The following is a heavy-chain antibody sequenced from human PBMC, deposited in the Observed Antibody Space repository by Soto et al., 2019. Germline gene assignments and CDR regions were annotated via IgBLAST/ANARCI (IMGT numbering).Heavy chain of an antibody. CDR1: GFTFGSYA. CDR2: LGGNGFTT. V-gene: IGHV3-23*01. CDR3: AKALRPSLNFFYYMDV. Sequence: EVQLLESGGGLVLPGGSLRLSCVVSGFTFGSYAMSWVGQAPEKGPEWVAILGGNGFTTYYADSVKGRFTISGDKSKSTLFLQMNSRRADDTGVYYCAKALRPSLNFFYYMDVWGRGTSVTVSS. D-gene: IGHD2-2*01. J-gene: IGHJ6*03.